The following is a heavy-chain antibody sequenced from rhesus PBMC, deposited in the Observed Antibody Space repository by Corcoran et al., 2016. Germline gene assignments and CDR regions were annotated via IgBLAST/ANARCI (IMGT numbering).Heavy chain of an antibody. CDR1: GGSFRSYW. CDR3: ASPVRYRFDV. V-gene: IGHV4-80*01. J-gene: IGHJ5-1*01. Sequence: QVQLKESGPGLVKPSETLFLTCAVYGGSFRSYWWKWIRQSPGKGLEWVGEFNGYSGTTNSNPSLQSRVTISPDVSRNQFSLKLTSVTAADTAVYYCASPVRYRFDVWGPGVLVSVSS. CDR2: FNGYSGTT.